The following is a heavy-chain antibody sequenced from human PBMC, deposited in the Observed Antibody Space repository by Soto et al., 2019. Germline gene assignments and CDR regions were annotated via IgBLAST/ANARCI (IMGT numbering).Heavy chain of an antibody. CDR2: ISGSGGST. V-gene: IGHV3-23*01. D-gene: IGHD3-22*01. CDR1: GFTFSSYA. CDR3: TTDSYFTLKLVRFDY. Sequence: GGSLRLSCAASGFTFSSYAMSWVRQAPGKGLEWVSCISGSGGSTYYADSVKGRFTISRDNSKSMVYLQMNSLKTEDTAVYYCTTDSYFTLKLVRFDYWGLGTLVTVSS. J-gene: IGHJ4*01.